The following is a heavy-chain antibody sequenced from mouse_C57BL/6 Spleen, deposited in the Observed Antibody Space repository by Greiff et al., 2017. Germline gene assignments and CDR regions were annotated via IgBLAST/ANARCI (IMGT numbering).Heavy chain of an antibody. V-gene: IGHV1-42*01. Sequence: VQLKQSGPELVKPGASVKISCKASGYSFTGYYMNWVKQSPEKSLEWIGEINPSTGGTTYNQKFKAKATLTVDKSSSTAYMQHKSLTSEDSAVYYCARDYYDYSFAYWGQGTLVTVSA. J-gene: IGHJ3*01. CDR2: INPSTGGT. CDR3: ARDYYDYSFAY. D-gene: IGHD2-4*01. CDR1: GYSFTGYY.